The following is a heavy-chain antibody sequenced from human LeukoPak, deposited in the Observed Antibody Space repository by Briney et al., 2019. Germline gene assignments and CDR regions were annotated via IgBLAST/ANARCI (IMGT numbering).Heavy chain of an antibody. V-gene: IGHV3-66*01. CDR2: IYSGGTT. D-gene: IGHD6-13*01. CDR1: GLTVSSHY. Sequence: AGGSLRLSCAASGLTVSSHYMSWVRQAPGKGLEWVSVIYSGGTTYYADSVKGRFTISRDNSKNTLHLQMNSLRAEDTAVYYCGSSYSTSWPEIDFWGQGTLVTVSS. J-gene: IGHJ4*02. CDR3: GSSYSTSWPEIDF.